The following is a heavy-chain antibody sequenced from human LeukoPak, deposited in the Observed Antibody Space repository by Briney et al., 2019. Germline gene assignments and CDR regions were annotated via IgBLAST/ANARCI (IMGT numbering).Heavy chain of an antibody. CDR1: GGSISRGGNY. Sequence: PSQTLSLTCTASGGSISRGGNYWRWIRQPSRNGLEWMGRVCAGGSTNYTSSLKGRVTISVDTFKNQFSLKLSSVTAADTAVYFRAEDGIRDGSNYLDYWGQGTLVTVSS. CDR2: VCAGGST. V-gene: IGHV4-61*02. D-gene: IGHD2-15*01. J-gene: IGHJ4*02. CDR3: AEDGIRDGSNYLDY.